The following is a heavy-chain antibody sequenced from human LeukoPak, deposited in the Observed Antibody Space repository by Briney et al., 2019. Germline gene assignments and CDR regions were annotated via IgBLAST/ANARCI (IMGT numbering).Heavy chain of an antibody. Sequence: PGGSLRLSCAASGFTFSSYAMHWVRQAPGKGLEWVAVISYDGSNKYYADSVKGRFTISRDNSKNTLYLQMNSLRAEDTAVYYSARDKDEALDYWGQGTLVTVSS. CDR3: ARDKDEALDY. CDR2: ISYDGSNK. V-gene: IGHV3-30-3*01. CDR1: GFTFSSYA. J-gene: IGHJ4*02.